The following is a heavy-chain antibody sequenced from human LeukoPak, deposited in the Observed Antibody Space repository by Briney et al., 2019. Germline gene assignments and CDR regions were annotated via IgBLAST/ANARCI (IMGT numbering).Heavy chain of an antibody. CDR2: INPNSGGT. CDR3: ARGNTAYFDY. D-gene: IGHD2/OR15-2a*01. CDR1: GYTFTSHG. J-gene: IGHJ4*02. V-gene: IGHV1-2*02. Sequence: ASVKVSCKASGYTFTSHGIGWVRQAPGQGLEWMGWINPNSGGTNCAQKFQGRVTMTRDTSISTAYMELSRLRSDDTAVYYCARGNTAYFDYWGQGTLVTVSS.